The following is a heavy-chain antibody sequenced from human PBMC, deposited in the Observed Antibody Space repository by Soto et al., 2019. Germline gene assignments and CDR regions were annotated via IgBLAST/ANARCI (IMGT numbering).Heavy chain of an antibody. CDR3: ARPYSYASTGPPFSPFDY. V-gene: IGHV1-69*01. CDR2: IIPIFGTA. J-gene: IGHJ4*02. CDR1: GGTFSSYA. Sequence: QVQLVQSGAEVKKPGSSVKVSCKASGGTFSSYAISWVRQAPGQGLEWMGGIIPIFGTANYAQKFQGRVKITVDESTSTASMELNILRSNDTAVDYCARPYSYASTGPPFSPFDYWGQGTLVTVSS. D-gene: IGHD3-22*01.